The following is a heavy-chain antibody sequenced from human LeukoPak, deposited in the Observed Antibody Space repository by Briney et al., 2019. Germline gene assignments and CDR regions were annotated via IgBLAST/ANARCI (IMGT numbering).Heavy chain of an antibody. V-gene: IGHV3-43*01. CDR2: ISWEGSTT. J-gene: IGHJ4*02. Sequence: PGGSLRLSCAASGFTFDDHTMHWVRQLPGKGLDWVSLISWEGSTTYYADSVKDRFTISRDTSKNSLYLQMNSLRTGDTALYYCAKAHSSSWSYLESWGQGTLVTVSS. D-gene: IGHD6-13*01. CDR3: AKAHSSSWSYLES. CDR1: GFTFDDHT.